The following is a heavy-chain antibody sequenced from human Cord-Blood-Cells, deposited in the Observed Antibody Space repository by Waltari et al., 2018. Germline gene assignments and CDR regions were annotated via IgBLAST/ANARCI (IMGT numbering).Heavy chain of an antibody. CDR2: IYHSGST. J-gene: IGHJ6*02. V-gene: IGHV4-30-2*01. CDR3: ARGYSSSWHTPYYYYGMDV. Sequence: QLQLQESGSGLVKPSQTLSLTCAVSGGSISSGGYSCSWIRQPPGKGLEWIGYIYHSGSTYYNPSLKSRVTISVDRSKNQFSLKLSSVTAADTAVYYCARGYSSSWHTPYYYYGMDVWGQGTTVTVSS. D-gene: IGHD6-13*01. CDR1: GGSISSGGYS.